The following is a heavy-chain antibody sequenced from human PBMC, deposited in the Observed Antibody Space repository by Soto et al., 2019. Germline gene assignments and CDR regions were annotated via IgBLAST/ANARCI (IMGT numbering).Heavy chain of an antibody. CDR2: TYYRSKWYN. Sequence: PSQTLSLTCAISVDSVSSNSASWNWIRQSPSRDLEWLGRTYYRSKWYNDYAVSVKSRITINPDTSKNQFSLQLNSVTPEDTAVYYCARAGYSSSVGYNWFDPWGQGTLVTVSS. CDR1: VDSVSSNSAS. CDR3: ARAGYSSSVGYNWFDP. V-gene: IGHV6-1*01. D-gene: IGHD6-6*01. J-gene: IGHJ5*02.